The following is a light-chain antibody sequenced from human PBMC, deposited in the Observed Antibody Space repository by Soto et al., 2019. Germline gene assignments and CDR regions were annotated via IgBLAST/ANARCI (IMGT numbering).Light chain of an antibody. CDR1: QTISNW. V-gene: IGKV1-5*01. J-gene: IGKJ1*01. Sequence: EIEMTQSPCTLSPSAGDRATITCRASQTISNWLAWYQQKPGKAPKHLIYDASSMECGVPSRFSGSGSGTEFTLTISSLQPDDVAAYYCQQYNSYRRTFGQGTKVDIK. CDR3: QQYNSYRRT. CDR2: DAS.